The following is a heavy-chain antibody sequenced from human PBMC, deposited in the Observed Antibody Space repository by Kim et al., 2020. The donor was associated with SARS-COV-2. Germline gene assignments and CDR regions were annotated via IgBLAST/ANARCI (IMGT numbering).Heavy chain of an antibody. J-gene: IGHJ6*03. V-gene: IGHV3-33*01. CDR3: AREPVQYMVQPRDYYYMDV. Sequence: GGSLRLSCAASGFTFSSYGMHWVRQAPGKGLEWVAVIWYDGSNKYYADSVKGRFTISRDNSKNTLYLQMNSLRAEDTAVYYCAREPVQYMVQPRDYYYMDVWGKGTTVTVSS. CDR1: GFTFSSYG. D-gene: IGHD1-1*01. CDR2: IWYDGSNK.